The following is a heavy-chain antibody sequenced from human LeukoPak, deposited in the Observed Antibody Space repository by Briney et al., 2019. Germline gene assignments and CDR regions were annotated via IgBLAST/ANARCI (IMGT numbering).Heavy chain of an antibody. Sequence: TGGSLRLSCAASGFTFSSCAMTWVRQAPGKGLEWVSGVSESGDTTYYADSVKGRLTVSRDNSKNTLYLQMNSLRAEDTAVYYRAKHSGGSYYSPFDYWGQGTRVTVSS. D-gene: IGHD2-15*01. CDR1: GFTFSSCA. J-gene: IGHJ4*02. CDR2: VSESGDTT. V-gene: IGHV3-23*01. CDR3: AKHSGGSYYSPFDY.